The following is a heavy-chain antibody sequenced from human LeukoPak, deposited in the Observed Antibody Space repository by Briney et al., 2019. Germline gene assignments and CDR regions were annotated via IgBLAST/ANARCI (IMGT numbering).Heavy chain of an antibody. D-gene: IGHD6-19*01. V-gene: IGHV3-7*01. CDR1: GFSISNYW. CDR3: VRQAGVS. CDR2: IKGDGSEK. Sequence: GGSLRLSCAISGFSISNYWMTWVRQAPGKGLECVANIKGDGSEKNYVDSVKGRFTISRDNSKNSLYLQMNSLGVEDTAVYYCVRQAGVSWGQGTLVTVSS. J-gene: IGHJ5*02.